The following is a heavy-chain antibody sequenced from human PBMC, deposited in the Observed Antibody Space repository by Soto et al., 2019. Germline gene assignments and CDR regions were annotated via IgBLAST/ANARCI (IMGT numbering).Heavy chain of an antibody. Sequence: GPPQKVRCKGAGYRFANNWLRWVLQGPGKGLEWMGIIYPADSDTRYSPSFQGQVTISVDKSISTAYLQWSSMIASDTAIYYSSRVRVSILISFDYWGQGTLVTVSS. CDR3: SRVRVSILISFDY. D-gene: IGHD2-8*01. V-gene: IGHV5-51*01. J-gene: IGHJ4*02. CDR1: GYRFANNW. CDR2: IYPADSDT.